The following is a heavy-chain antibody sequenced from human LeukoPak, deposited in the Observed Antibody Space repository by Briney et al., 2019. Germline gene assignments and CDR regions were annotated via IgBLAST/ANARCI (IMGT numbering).Heavy chain of an antibody. D-gene: IGHD3-22*01. CDR1: GFAFRSHA. Sequence: SGGSLRLSCTASGFAFRSHAMHWVRQAPGKGLEWVAFIRYDGSNKYYADSVKGRFTISRDNSKNTLYLQMNSLRAEDTAVYYCAKEGDYYDSSGYLDLWGQGTLVTVSS. J-gene: IGHJ4*02. CDR3: AKEGDYYDSSGYLDL. V-gene: IGHV3-30*02. CDR2: IRYDGSNK.